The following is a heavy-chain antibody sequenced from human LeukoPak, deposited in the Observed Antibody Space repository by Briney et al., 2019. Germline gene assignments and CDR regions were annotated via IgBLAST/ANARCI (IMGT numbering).Heavy chain of an antibody. Sequence: SVTVSCKVSGGTFSKNSISWVRQAPGQGLEWMGRTIPVVGVEHYAQKFQGRVTITADMSTSTAYMDLSSLRSDDTAVYYCARVKAVGVPVAIDAYFDYGMDVWGQGTTVIVSS. J-gene: IGHJ6*02. CDR3: ARVKAVGVPVAIDAYFDYGMDV. V-gene: IGHV1-69*02. CDR2: TIPVVGVE. D-gene: IGHD3-16*01. CDR1: GGTFSKNS.